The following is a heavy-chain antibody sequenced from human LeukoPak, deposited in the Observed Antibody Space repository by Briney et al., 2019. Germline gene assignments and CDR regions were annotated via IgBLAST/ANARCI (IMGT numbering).Heavy chain of an antibody. V-gene: IGHV3-7*04. D-gene: IGHD5-24*01. CDR2: IKQDGSKK. CDR1: GFPFSSYW. J-gene: IGHJ4*02. Sequence: LAGVSLRLSCVASGFPFSSYWMTWVRQAPGKGLEWVANIKQDGSKKSYVDSVKGQFTISRDNAKNSLYLQMNSLRAEDTAIYYCTRVGYIDEGIDYWGQGTLVTVSS. CDR3: TRVGYIDEGIDY.